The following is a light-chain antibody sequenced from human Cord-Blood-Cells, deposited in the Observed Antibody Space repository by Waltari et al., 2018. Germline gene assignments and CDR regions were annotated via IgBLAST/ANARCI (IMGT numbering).Light chain of an antibody. Sequence: SPGERATLSCRASQSVSSYLAWYQQKPGQAPRLLIYDASNRATGIPARFSGSGSGTDFTLTISSLEPEDFAVYYCQQRSNWPRTWTFGQGTKVEIK. V-gene: IGKV3-11*01. CDR1: QSVSSY. J-gene: IGKJ1*01. CDR3: QQRSNWPRTWT. CDR2: DAS.